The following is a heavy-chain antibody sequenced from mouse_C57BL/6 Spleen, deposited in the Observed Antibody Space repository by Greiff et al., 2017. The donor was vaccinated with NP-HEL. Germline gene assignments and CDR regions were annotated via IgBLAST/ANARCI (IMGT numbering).Heavy chain of an antibody. CDR3: ARSGLGRYFDY. CDR2: IDPEDGVT. V-gene: IGHV14-2*01. CDR1: GFNIKDYY. Sequence: EVHLVESGAELVKPGASVKLSCTASGFNIKDYYMHWVKQRTEQGLEWIGRIDPEDGVTKYAPKFQGKATITADPSSNTAYLQLSSLTSEDTAVYYCARSGLGRYFDYWGQGTTLTVSS. J-gene: IGHJ2*01. D-gene: IGHD4-1*01.